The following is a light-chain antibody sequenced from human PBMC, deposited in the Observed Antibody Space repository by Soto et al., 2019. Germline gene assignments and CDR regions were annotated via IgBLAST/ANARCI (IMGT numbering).Light chain of an antibody. CDR2: GAS. V-gene: IGKV3-15*01. Sequence: EIVMTQSPATLSVSPGERAALSCRASQSVSSNLAWYQQKAGQAPRLLIFGASTRATGIPARFSGSASGTEFPLTISRLQSEDFAVYYCQQYNNWPLTFGQGTKVEIK. CDR3: QQYNNWPLT. J-gene: IGKJ1*01. CDR1: QSVSSN.